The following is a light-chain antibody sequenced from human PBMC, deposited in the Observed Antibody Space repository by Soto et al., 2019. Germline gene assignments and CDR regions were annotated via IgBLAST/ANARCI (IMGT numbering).Light chain of an antibody. CDR3: QQYNNWPLT. V-gene: IGKV3-15*01. CDR2: GAS. Sequence: EIVMTQSPVTLSVPPGERATLSCRASQSVGSNLAWYQQEPGQAPRLLIYGASTRATGIPARFSGSGSGTEFTLTISSLQSEDFGVYYCQQYNNWPLTFGGGTKVEIK. CDR1: QSVGSN. J-gene: IGKJ4*01.